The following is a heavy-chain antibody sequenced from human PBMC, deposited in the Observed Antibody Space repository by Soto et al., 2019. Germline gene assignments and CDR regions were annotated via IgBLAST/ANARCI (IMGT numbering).Heavy chain of an antibody. CDR1: AFTFGSYA. D-gene: IGHD3-10*01. CDR2: ISASGSNT. V-gene: IGHV3-23*01. J-gene: IGHJ4*02. Sequence: LRLPCAASAFTFGSYAMSWVRQAPGKGLEGVPAISASGSNTYYADYVKGRFTISRGNSKNTLYLQMSSLRVEDTAVYYCAKSGSHSYFDYWGQGTLVTVSS. CDR3: AKSGSHSYFDY.